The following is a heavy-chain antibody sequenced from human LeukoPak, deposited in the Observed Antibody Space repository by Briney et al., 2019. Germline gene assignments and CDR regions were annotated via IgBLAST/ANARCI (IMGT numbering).Heavy chain of an antibody. D-gene: IGHD6-13*01. J-gene: IGHJ3*02. CDR3: ARDQSVRLLQTSSTYFKHVFAI. CDR2: IYSSGTT. Sequence: SETLSLTCTVSGGSISRYYWSWIRQPAGKGLDWLGRIYSSGTTNYNPSLKSRVTMSVDTSKNQFSLNLNSVTAADTAVYYCARDQSVRLLQTSSTYFKHVFAIWGQGSMVTVSS. V-gene: IGHV4-4*07. CDR1: GGSISRYY.